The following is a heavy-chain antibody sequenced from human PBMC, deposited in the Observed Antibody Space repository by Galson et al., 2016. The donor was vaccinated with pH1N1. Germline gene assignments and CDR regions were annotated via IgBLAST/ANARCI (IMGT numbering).Heavy chain of an antibody. Sequence: SLRLSCAASDFTFSSYEMSWVRQAPGKGLEWVAYISSSGSAIYYADSVEGRFTISRENAGSSLFLQMSSLRAEDTAVYYCAGDTSGHAPRPYGAFDIWGQGTMVTVSS. D-gene: IGHD3-10*01. CDR1: DFTFSSYE. CDR2: ISSSGSAI. J-gene: IGHJ3*02. V-gene: IGHV3-48*03. CDR3: AGDTSGHAPRPYGAFDI.